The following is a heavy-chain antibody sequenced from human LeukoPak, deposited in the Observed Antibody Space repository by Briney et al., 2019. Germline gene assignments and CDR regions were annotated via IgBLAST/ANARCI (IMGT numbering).Heavy chain of an antibody. J-gene: IGHJ4*02. CDR2: IYSGGST. V-gene: IGHV3-66*01. CDR1: EFSVGSNY. CDR3: ARDLGYSSGPNY. Sequence: GGSLRLSCAASEFSVGSNYMTWVRQAPGKGLEWVSLIYSGGSTYYADSVKGRFTISRDNSKNTLYLQMNSLRAEDTAVYYCARDLGYSSGPNYWGQGTRVTVSS. D-gene: IGHD6-19*01.